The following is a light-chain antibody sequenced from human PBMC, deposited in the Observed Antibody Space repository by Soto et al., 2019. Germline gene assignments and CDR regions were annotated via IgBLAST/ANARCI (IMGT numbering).Light chain of an antibody. CDR1: QSVSSK. CDR2: GAS. Sequence: EIVMTQSPATLSVSPGERATLSCRASQSVSSKLAWYQQKPGQAPRLLIYGASTRATGIPARFSGSGSGTEFTITISSLQSEDFAVYYCQQYGSSPPRTFGQGTKVEMK. V-gene: IGKV3-15*01. J-gene: IGKJ1*01. CDR3: QQYGSSPPRT.